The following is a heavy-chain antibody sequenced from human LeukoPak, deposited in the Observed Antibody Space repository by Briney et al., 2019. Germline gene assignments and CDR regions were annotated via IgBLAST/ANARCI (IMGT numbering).Heavy chain of an antibody. CDR1: GFTFSSYW. CDR2: INSDGSST. Sequence: GGSLRLSCAASGFTFSSYWMHWVRQAPGKGLVWVSRINSDGSSTSYADSVKGRFTISRDNAKNTLYLQMNSLRAEDTAVYYCAREGRAYEYNWFDPWGQGTLVTVSS. V-gene: IGHV3-74*01. J-gene: IGHJ5*02. D-gene: IGHD5-12*01. CDR3: AREGRAYEYNWFDP.